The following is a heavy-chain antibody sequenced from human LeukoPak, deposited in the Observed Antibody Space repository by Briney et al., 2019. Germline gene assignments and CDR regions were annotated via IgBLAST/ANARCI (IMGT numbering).Heavy chain of an antibody. Sequence: KPSETLSLTCTVSGGSVSSGSYYWSWIRQPPGKGLEWIGYIYYSGSTYYNPSLKSRVTISVDTSKNQFSLKLSSVTAADTAVYYCARGGDYYDSIGPIDYWGQGTLVTVSS. V-gene: IGHV4-61*01. CDR2: IYYSGST. D-gene: IGHD3-22*01. J-gene: IGHJ4*02. CDR1: GGSVSSGSYY. CDR3: ARGGDYYDSIGPIDY.